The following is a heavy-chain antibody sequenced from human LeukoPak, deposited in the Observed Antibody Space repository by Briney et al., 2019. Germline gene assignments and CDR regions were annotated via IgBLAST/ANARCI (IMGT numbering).Heavy chain of an antibody. CDR1: GYTFTGYY. CDR2: INPNSGGT. Sequence: EASVKVSCKASGYTFTGYYMHWVRQAPGQGLEWMGWINPNSGGTNYAQKFQGRVTMTRDTSISTAYMELSRLRSDDTAVYYCARDSYSIVVVPAAIPDYWGQGTLVTVSS. CDR3: ARDSYSIVVVPAAIPDY. D-gene: IGHD2-2*01. V-gene: IGHV1-2*02. J-gene: IGHJ4*02.